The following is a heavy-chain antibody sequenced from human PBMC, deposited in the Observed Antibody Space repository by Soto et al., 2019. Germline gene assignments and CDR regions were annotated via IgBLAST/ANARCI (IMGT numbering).Heavy chain of an antibody. CDR2: IYYSEST. CDR1: GGSISSSSYY. D-gene: IGHD1-26*01. CDR3: ARGLITGSQYSGGWYYFDS. V-gene: IGHV4-39*07. J-gene: IGHJ4*02. Sequence: PSETLSLTCTVSGGSISSSSYYWGWIRQPPGKRLEWIGSIYYSESTYYNQSLKSRVTISVHTSNSQFSLELSSVTAADTAVYYCARGLITGSQYSGGWYYFDSWGQGTQVTVSS.